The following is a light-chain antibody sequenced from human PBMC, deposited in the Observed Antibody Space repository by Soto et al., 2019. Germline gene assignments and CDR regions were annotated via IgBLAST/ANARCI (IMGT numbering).Light chain of an antibody. Sequence: QSALTQPASASGSPGQSVTISCTGTSSDVGGYNYVSWYQQHPGKAPKLMIYGVTKRPSGVPDRFSGSKSGNTASLTVSGLQAEDEADYYCSSYAGSNNWVFGGGTKVTVL. CDR2: GVT. J-gene: IGLJ3*02. CDR1: SSDVGGYNY. V-gene: IGLV2-8*01. CDR3: SSYAGSNNWV.